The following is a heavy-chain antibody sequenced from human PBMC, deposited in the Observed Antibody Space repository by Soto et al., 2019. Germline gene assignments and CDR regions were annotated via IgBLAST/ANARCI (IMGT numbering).Heavy chain of an antibody. Sequence: QVQLVQSGAEVKKPGASVKVSCKASGYTFTSYATHWVRQAPGQRLEWMGWINAGNGNTKYSQKFQGRVTITRDTPASTAYMELSSLRSEDMAVYYCARGPGGPDGPGDYWGQGTLVTVSS. D-gene: IGHD2-15*01. CDR2: INAGNGNT. J-gene: IGHJ4*02. CDR1: GYTFTSYA. CDR3: ARGPGGPDGPGDY. V-gene: IGHV1-3*01.